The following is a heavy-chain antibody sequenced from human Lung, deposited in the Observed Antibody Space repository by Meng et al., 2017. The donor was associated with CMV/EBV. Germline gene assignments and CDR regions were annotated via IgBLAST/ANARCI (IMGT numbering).Heavy chain of an antibody. CDR3: ASFPPPGKQWLVTNY. D-gene: IGHD6-19*01. V-gene: IGHV4-4*02. J-gene: IGHJ4*02. CDR2: IYHSGST. Sequence: QVQLQGPGPGLLTPSGHLSLTCADSGGSISSSSWWSWVRQPPGKGLEWIGEIYHSGSTNYNPSLKSRVTISVDKSKNQFSLKLSSVTAADTAVYYCASFPPPGKQWLVTNYWGQGTLVTVSS. CDR1: GGSISSSSW.